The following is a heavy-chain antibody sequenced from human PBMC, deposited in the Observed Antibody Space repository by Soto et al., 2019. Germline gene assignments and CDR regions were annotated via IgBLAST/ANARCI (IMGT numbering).Heavy chain of an antibody. Sequence: EVQLVESGGGLVKPGGSLRLSCISSGLTLRTYTMNWVRKAPGKGLGWVSGIRGFSPYTFYAESVKGRFTISRDNAKNSLYLQMNSLRAEDTAVYYCARDRGYDAHDYYYNAMDVWGQGTTVTVSS. D-gene: IGHD2-15*01. J-gene: IGHJ6*02. V-gene: IGHV3-21*01. CDR1: GLTLRTYT. CDR3: ARDRGYDAHDYYYNAMDV. CDR2: IRGFSPYT.